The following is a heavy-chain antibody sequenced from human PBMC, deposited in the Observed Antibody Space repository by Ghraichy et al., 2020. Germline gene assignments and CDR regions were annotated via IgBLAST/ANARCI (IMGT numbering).Heavy chain of an antibody. V-gene: IGHV3-49*03. D-gene: IGHD4/OR15-4a*01. CDR2: IRNKAYGGTT. Sequence: SLNISCTASGFIFGDYSMNWFRQAPGKGLEWVASIRNKAYGGTTGYAAPVKGRFTISRDDSESIAYLQMNSLKTEDTAVYYCSRDWTMVDQYYYGMDVWGQGTTVTVSS. J-gene: IGHJ6*02. CDR1: GFIFGDYS. CDR3: SRDWTMVDQYYYGMDV.